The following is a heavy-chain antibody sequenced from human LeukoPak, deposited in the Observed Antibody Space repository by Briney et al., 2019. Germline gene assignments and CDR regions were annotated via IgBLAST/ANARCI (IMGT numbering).Heavy chain of an antibody. CDR3: ATPRHYYDSSGYPQN. CDR1: GYTFTSYG. Sequence: ASVKVSCKASGYTFTSYGISWVRQAPGQGLEWMGWISAYNGNTNYAQKLQGRVTTTRDTSTSTVYMELSSLRSEDTAVYYCATPRHYYDSSGYPQNWGQGTLVTVSS. J-gene: IGHJ4*02. V-gene: IGHV1-18*01. D-gene: IGHD3-22*01. CDR2: ISAYNGNT.